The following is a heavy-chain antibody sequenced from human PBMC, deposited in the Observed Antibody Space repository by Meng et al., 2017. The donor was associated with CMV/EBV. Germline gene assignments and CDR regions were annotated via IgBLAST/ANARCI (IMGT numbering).Heavy chain of an antibody. CDR2: INPSGGST. V-gene: IGHV1-46*01. J-gene: IGHJ6*02. D-gene: IGHD4-11*01. CDR3: ARDWPPPTVTTAYYYYGMDV. CDR1: GYTFTSYY. Sequence: ASVKVSCKASGYTFTSYYMHWVRQAPGQGLEWMGIINPSGGSTNYAQKLQGRVTMTTDTSTSTAYMELRSLRSDDTAVYYCARDWPPPTVTTAYYYYGMDVWGQGTTVTVSS.